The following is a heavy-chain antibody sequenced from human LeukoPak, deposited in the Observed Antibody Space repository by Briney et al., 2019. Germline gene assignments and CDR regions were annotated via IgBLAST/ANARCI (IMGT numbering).Heavy chain of an antibody. CDR2: INPNSGST. V-gene: IGHV1-2*04. D-gene: IGHD2-15*01. CDR3: ARGYCSGGSCYYDDAFDI. Sequence: GASVKVSCKASGYTFTGYYMHWVRQAPGQGLEWMGWINPNSGSTNYAQKFQGWVTMTRDTSISTAYMELSRLRSDDTAVYYCARGYCSGGSCYYDDAFDIWGQGTMVTVSS. CDR1: GYTFTGYY. J-gene: IGHJ3*02.